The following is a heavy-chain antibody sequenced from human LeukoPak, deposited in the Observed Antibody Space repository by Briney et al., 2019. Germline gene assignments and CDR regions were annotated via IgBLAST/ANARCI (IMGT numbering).Heavy chain of an antibody. D-gene: IGHD3-22*01. V-gene: IGHV3-21*01. J-gene: IGHJ4*02. CDR3: ARDGGGYYPLYYFDY. Sequence: GGSLRLSCAASGFIFSSYSMNWVRQAPGKGLGWVSTISSSSSYIYYADSVKGRFTISRDNAKNSLYLQMNSLRAEDTAVYYCARDGGGYYPLYYFDYWGQGTLVTVSS. CDR1: GFIFSSYS. CDR2: ISSSSSYI.